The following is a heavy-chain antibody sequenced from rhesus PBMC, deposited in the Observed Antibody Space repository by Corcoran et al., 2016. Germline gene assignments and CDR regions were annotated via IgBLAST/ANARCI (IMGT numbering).Heavy chain of an antibody. V-gene: IGHV4-165*01. Sequence: QVQLQESGPGLVKPSETLSLTCAVSGGSFSGYYWGWIRQPPGKGLEWIGYISGSSRRTDYNPSLKSRVTISTAPSKSQFSLKLSSVTAADTAVYYGARAVTRTGFFDYWGQGVLVTVSS. J-gene: IGHJ4*01. CDR2: ISGSSRRT. CDR1: GGSFSGYY. D-gene: IGHD3-3*01. CDR3: ARAVTRTGFFDY.